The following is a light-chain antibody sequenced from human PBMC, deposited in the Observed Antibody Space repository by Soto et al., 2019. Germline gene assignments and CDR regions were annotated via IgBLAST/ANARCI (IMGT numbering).Light chain of an antibody. J-gene: IGKJ1*01. V-gene: IGKV3-15*01. Sequence: EIVMTQSPATLSVSPGERATLSCRASQSISINFAWYQQKPGQAPRLLIYGASIRATGIPARFSGSGSGTEFTLNIRRLQSEDFAVYYCQQYNSWPQTFGQGTKVEI. CDR3: QQYNSWPQT. CDR2: GAS. CDR1: QSISIN.